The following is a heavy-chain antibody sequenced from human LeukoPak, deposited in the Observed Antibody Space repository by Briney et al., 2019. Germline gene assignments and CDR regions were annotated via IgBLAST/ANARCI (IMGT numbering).Heavy chain of an antibody. V-gene: IGHV4-4*09. CDR3: ASRGPTYYYDSSGREPDAFDI. D-gene: IGHD3-22*01. CDR2: IYTSGST. Sequence: SETLSLTCTVSGGSISSYYWSWIRQPPGKGLERIGYIYTSGSTNYNTSLKSRVTISVDTSKNQFSLKLSSVTAADTAVYYCASRGPTYYYDSSGREPDAFDIWGQGTMVTVSS. CDR1: GGSISSYY. J-gene: IGHJ3*02.